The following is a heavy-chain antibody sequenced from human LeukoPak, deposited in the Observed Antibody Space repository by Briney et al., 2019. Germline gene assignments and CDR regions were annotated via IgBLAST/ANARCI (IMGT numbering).Heavy chain of an antibody. V-gene: IGHV3-7*01. J-gene: IGHJ4*02. CDR3: ARDSAQYDFWSGYYPPHYFDY. Sequence: GGSLRLSCAASGMTFSSHWMSWVRQAPGKGLEWVANIKSDGSEKYYLDSVKGRFTISRDNAKNSLYLQMNSLRAEDTAVYYCARDSAQYDFWSGYYPPHYFDYWGQGTLVTVSS. CDR2: IKSDGSEK. D-gene: IGHD3-3*01. CDR1: GMTFSSHW.